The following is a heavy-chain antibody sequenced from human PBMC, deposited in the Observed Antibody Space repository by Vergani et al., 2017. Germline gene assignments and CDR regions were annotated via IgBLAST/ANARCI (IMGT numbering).Heavy chain of an antibody. CDR2: IYYSGNT. D-gene: IGHD6-13*01. CDR1: GGSISSYY. Sequence: QVQLQESGPGLVKPSETLSLTCTVSGGSISSYYWSWIRQPPGKGLEWIGYIYYSGNTNYNPSLKSRVTISVDTSKNQFSLQLSSVTAADTAVYYCARDLGMNYYYYMDVGGKGTTVTVSS. V-gene: IGHV4-59*12. J-gene: IGHJ6*03. CDR3: ARDLGMNYYYYMDV.